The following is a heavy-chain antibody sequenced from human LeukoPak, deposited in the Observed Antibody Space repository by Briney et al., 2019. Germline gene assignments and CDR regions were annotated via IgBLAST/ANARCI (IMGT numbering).Heavy chain of an antibody. Sequence: GGSLRLSCAASGFTFSSYSMNWVRQAPGKGLEWVSSISSSSSYIYYADSVKGRFTISRDNAKNTLYLQMNSLRVEDTAVYYCAKDLFGGSDDWGQGTLVTVSS. D-gene: IGHD3-10*01. CDR1: GFTFSSYS. CDR2: ISSSSSYI. CDR3: AKDLFGGSDD. J-gene: IGHJ4*02. V-gene: IGHV3-21*01.